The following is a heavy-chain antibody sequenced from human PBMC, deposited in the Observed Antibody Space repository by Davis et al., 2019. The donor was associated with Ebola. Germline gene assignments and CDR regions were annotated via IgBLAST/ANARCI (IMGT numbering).Heavy chain of an antibody. CDR1: RYTLTSYA. J-gene: IGHJ4*02. V-gene: IGHV1-3*01. D-gene: IGHD6-19*01. CDR3: ARDSSGWYYIDY. CDR2: INSGNGKT. Sequence: ASVKVSCKASRYTLTSYAMHWVRQAPGQRLEWMGWINSGNGKTKHSQKFQGRVTITRDTSASTAYMELGSLRSEDTAVYYRARDSSGWYYIDYWGQGTLVTVSS.